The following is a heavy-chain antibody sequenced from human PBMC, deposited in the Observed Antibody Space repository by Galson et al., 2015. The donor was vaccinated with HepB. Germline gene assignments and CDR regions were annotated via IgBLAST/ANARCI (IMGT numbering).Heavy chain of an antibody. V-gene: IGHV3-30*04. Sequence: SLRLSCAASGFTFNSYAMHWVRQAPGKGLQWVAVITYDGTNKFYARSVKGRFTINPDTSKNQFSLQLNSVTPDDTAVYYCAREWFGEFSWLGSWGQGTLVTVSS. D-gene: IGHD3-10*01. J-gene: IGHJ4*02. CDR3: AREWFGEFSWLGS. CDR2: ITYDGTNK. CDR1: GFTFNSYA.